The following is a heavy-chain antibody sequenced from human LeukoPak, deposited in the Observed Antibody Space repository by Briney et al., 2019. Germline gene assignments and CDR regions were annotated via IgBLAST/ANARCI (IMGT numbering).Heavy chain of an antibody. CDR3: ASGEWFGELFYYYYYYMDV. D-gene: IGHD3-10*01. CDR2: IIPIFGTS. Sequence: SVKVSCKASGGTFSSYAINWVRQAPGQGLEWMGGIIPIFGTSNYAQKFQGRVTITADESTSTAYMELSSLRSEDTAVYYCASGEWFGELFYYYYYYMDVWGKGTTVTISS. CDR1: GGTFSSYA. V-gene: IGHV1-69*13. J-gene: IGHJ6*03.